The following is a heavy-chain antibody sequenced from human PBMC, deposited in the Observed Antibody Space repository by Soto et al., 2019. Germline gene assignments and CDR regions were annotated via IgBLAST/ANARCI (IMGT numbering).Heavy chain of an antibody. CDR2: ISYDGSNK. Sequence: PGGSLRLSCAASGFTFSSYAMHWVRQAPGKGLEWVAVISYDGSNKYYADSVKGRFTISRDNSKNTLYLQMNSLRAEGTAVYYCARDYDSAYYFDYWGQGTLVTVSS. CDR1: GFTFSSYA. J-gene: IGHJ4*02. CDR3: ARDYDSAYYFDY. V-gene: IGHV3-30-3*01. D-gene: IGHD3-22*01.